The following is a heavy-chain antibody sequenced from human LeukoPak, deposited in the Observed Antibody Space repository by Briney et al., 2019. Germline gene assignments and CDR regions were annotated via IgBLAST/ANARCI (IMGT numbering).Heavy chain of an antibody. CDR2: ISYDGSNK. V-gene: IGHV3-30*01. J-gene: IGHJ4*02. Sequence: GGSLRLSCAASGFTFSSYAMHWVRQAPGKGLEWVAVISYDGSNKYYADSVKGRFTISRDNSKNTLYLQMNSLRAKDTAVYYCARDPPEWELPQFDYWGQGTLVTVSS. CDR3: ARDPPEWELPQFDY. D-gene: IGHD1-26*01. CDR1: GFTFSSYA.